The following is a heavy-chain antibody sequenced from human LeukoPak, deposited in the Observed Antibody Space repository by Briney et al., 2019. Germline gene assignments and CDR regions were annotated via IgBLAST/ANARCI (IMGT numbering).Heavy chain of an antibody. CDR3: ARGGSSWYEVYYYGMDV. J-gene: IGHJ6*02. CDR2: INPNSGGT. D-gene: IGHD6-13*01. V-gene: IGHV1-2*02. Sequence: ASVKVSCKASGYTFTGYYMHWMRQAPGQGLEWMGWINPNSGGTNYAQKFQGRVTMTRDTSISTAYMELSRLRSDDTAVYYCARGGSSWYEVYYYGMDVWGQGTTVTVSS. CDR1: GYTFTGYY.